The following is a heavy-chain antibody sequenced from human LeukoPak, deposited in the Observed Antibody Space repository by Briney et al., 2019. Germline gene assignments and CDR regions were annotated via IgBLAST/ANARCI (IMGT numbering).Heavy chain of an antibody. CDR3: ATNIQENAFDI. CDR2: IDPNTGGT. CDR1: GYTFTNYY. D-gene: IGHD2-8*01. J-gene: IGHJ3*02. V-gene: IGHV1-2*06. Sequence: ASVKVSCKASGYTFTNYYIHWVRQAPGQGLEWMGRIDPNTGGTNYVQKFQGRVTMTRDTSISTAYMELSRLRSDDTAIYFCATNIQENAFDIWGQGTMVTVSS.